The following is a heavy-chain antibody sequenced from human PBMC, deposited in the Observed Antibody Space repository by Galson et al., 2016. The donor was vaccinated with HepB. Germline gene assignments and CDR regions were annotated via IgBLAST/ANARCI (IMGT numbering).Heavy chain of an antibody. D-gene: IGHD3-3*01. CDR1: GFTFSTYA. Sequence: SLRLSCAASGFTFSTYAMHWVRQAPGKGLEWVAGISDDVNNKYYADSVKGRFTISRDNSKNSLSLQMNSLRAEDTAVYYCARDLLPPDVAIMYFYYGMDVWGQGTTVTVSS. J-gene: IGHJ6*02. CDR2: ISDDVNNK. CDR3: ARDLLPPDVAIMYFYYGMDV. V-gene: IGHV3-30-3*01.